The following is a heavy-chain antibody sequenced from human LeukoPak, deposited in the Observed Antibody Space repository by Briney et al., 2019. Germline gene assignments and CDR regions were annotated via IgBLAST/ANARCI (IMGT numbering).Heavy chain of an antibody. CDR2: ISYDGSNK. D-gene: IGHD4-11*01. CDR3: ARDDYSNYSLDY. J-gene: IGHJ4*02. CDR1: GFTFSSYA. V-gene: IGHV3-30*04. Sequence: GGSLRLYCAASGFTFSSYAMHWVRQAPGKGLEWVAVISYDGSNKYYADSVKGRFTISRDNSKNTLYLQMNSLRAEDTAVYYCARDDYSNYSLDYWGQGTLVTVSS.